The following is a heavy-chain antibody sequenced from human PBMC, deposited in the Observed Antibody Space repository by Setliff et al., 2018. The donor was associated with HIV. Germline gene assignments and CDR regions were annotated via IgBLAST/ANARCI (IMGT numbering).Heavy chain of an antibody. D-gene: IGHD3-22*01. V-gene: IGHV3-73*01. J-gene: IGHJ5*02. CDR3: TRPQYFYDIGGSDP. Sequence: GGSLRLSCAASGFTFSGSPIHWVRQASGKGLEWLGRIKNRADNYATAYAASVKGRFTISRDDSMNTAYLQMNSLKIEDTAVYYCTRPQYFYDIGGSDPWGQGTQVTVSS. CDR1: GFTFSGSP. CDR2: IKNRADNYAT.